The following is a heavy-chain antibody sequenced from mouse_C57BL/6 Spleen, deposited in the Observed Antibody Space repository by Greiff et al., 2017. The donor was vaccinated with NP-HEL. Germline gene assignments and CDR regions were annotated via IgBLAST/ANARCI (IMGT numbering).Heavy chain of an antibody. CDR2: IYPRDGST. Sequence: QVQLQQSGPELVKPGASVKLSCKASGYTFTSYDINWVKQRPGQGLEWIGWIYPRDGSTKYNEKFKGKATLTVDTSSSTAYMELHSLTSEDSAVYFCARSDYYYGSSHFDYWGKGTTLTVSS. CDR3: ARSDYYYGSSHFDY. CDR1: GYTFTSYD. D-gene: IGHD1-1*01. V-gene: IGHV1-85*01. J-gene: IGHJ2*01.